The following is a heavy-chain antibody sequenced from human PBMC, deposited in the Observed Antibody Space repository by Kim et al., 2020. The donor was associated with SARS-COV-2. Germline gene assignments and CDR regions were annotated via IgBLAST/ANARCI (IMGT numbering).Heavy chain of an antibody. CDR1: GGSFSGYY. D-gene: IGHD2-2*02. V-gene: IGHV4-34*01. Sequence: SETLSLTCAVYGGSFSGYYWSWIRQPPGKGLEWIGEINHSGSTNYNPSLKSRVTISVDTSKNQFSLKLSSVTAADTAVYYCARDRYCSSTSCYTGMDVWGQGTTVTVSS. CDR2: INHSGST. J-gene: IGHJ6*02. CDR3: ARDRYCSSTSCYTGMDV.